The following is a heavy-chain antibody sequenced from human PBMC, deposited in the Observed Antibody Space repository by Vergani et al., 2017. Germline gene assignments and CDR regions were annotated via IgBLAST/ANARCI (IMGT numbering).Heavy chain of an antibody. Sequence: QVRLEESGPGLVKPWETLSLTCSVSGYSIGSGFYWAWIRPSPGEGLQWLTSIHNRGKTYHNPSLKSRVSVSLDTSKKRFSLNLTSVTATDTAVYYCARSQGDYWYFDLWGPGSLVTVSS. J-gene: IGHJ2*01. CDR2: IHNRGKT. CDR1: GYSIGSGFY. CDR3: ARSQGDYWYFDL. D-gene: IGHD2-21*01. V-gene: IGHV4-38-2*01.